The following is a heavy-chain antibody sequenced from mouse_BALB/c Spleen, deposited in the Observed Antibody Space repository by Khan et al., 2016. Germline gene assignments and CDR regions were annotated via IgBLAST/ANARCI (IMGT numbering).Heavy chain of an antibody. D-gene: IGHD2-14*01. CDR3: AGGTPLVY. V-gene: IGHV1-80*01. Sequence: QVQLKQSGAELVRPGSSVKISCRASGYAFSSYWMNWVKQRPGQGLEWIGQIYPGDGDTHYNGKFKGKATLTADKSSSTAYLQLSRLTSEDSAVYFCAGGTPLVYWGQGTLVTVSA. J-gene: IGHJ3*01. CDR2: IYPGDGDT. CDR1: GYAFSSYW.